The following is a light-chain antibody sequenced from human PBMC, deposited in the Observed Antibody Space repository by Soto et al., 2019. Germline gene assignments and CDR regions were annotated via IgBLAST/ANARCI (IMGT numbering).Light chain of an antibody. CDR1: SSDVGGYNY. CDR3: CSYTINNIRQLV. J-gene: IGLJ1*01. Sequence: QSVLTQPASVSGSPGQSITISCTGTSSDVGGYNYVSWYQQHPGKAPKFMIYDVSNRPSGVSNRFSGSKSGNTASLTISGLQAEDEADYYCCSYTINNIRQLVFGTGTMVTVL. V-gene: IGLV2-14*01. CDR2: DVS.